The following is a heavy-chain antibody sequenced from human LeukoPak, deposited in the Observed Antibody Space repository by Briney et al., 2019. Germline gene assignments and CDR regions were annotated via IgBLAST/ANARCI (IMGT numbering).Heavy chain of an antibody. CDR2: IYHSGST. J-gene: IGHJ5*02. V-gene: IGHV4-38-2*02. Sequence: SETLSLTCAVSGYSISSGYYWGWIRQPPGKGLEWIGSIYHSGSTYYNPSLKSRVTISVDTSKNQFSLKLSSVTAADTAVYHCARDRYCSSTSCWGWFDPWGQGTLVTVSS. D-gene: IGHD2-2*01. CDR1: GYSISSGYY. CDR3: ARDRYCSSTSCWGWFDP.